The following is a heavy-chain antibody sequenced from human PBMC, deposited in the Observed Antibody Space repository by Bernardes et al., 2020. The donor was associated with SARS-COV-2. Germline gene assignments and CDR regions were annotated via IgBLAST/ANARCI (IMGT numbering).Heavy chain of an antibody. CDR3: AREGSGGYYFI. Sequence: GGSLRLSCAASGFTFSTYWMHWVRQVPGKGPVWVSRINSDGSNIRYADSVQGRFTISRDNAINTLYLQMNGLRAEDTAVYYCAREGSGGYYFIWGQGALVTVSS. D-gene: IGHD1-26*01. J-gene: IGHJ4*02. CDR1: GFTFSTYW. CDR2: INSDGSNI. V-gene: IGHV3-74*01.